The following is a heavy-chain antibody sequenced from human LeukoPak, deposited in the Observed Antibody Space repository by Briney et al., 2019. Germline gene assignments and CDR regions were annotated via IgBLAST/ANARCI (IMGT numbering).Heavy chain of an antibody. Sequence: GGSLKISCKGSGYSFTSYWIAWVRQMPGKGLEWMRIIYPGDSDTRYSPSFQGQVTISADKSISTAYLQWSSLKASDTAMYYFARLISDSSGYYPPYYFDYWGQGTLVTVSS. CDR3: ARLISDSSGYYPPYYFDY. J-gene: IGHJ4*02. V-gene: IGHV5-51*01. CDR1: GYSFTSYW. D-gene: IGHD3-22*01. CDR2: IYPGDSDT.